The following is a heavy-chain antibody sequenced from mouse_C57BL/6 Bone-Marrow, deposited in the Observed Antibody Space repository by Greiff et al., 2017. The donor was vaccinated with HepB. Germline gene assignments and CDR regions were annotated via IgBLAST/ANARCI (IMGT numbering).Heavy chain of an antibody. V-gene: IGHV5-4*01. CDR2: ISDGGSYT. CDR3: AREVLRYLAWVAY. CDR1: GFTFSSYA. Sequence: EVMLVESGGGLVKPGGSLKLSCAASGFTFSSYAMSWVRQTPEKRLEWVATISDGGSYTYYPDNVKGRFTISRDNAKNNLYLQMSHLKSEDTAMYYWAREVLRYLAWVAYWGQGTLVTVSA. J-gene: IGHJ3*01. D-gene: IGHD1-1*01.